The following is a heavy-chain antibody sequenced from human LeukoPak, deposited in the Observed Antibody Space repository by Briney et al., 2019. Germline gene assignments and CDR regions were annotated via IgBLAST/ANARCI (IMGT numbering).Heavy chain of an antibody. Sequence: SQTLSLTCAISGDSVSSNNAAWNWIRQSPSRGLEWLGRTYYRSRWYNDYAVSVKGRITISPDTPRNQFSLHLNSVTPEDTAVYYCAKLGGNFVDFWGQGTLVTVSS. D-gene: IGHD4-23*01. V-gene: IGHV6-1*01. CDR1: GDSVSSNNAA. J-gene: IGHJ4*02. CDR2: TYYRSRWYN. CDR3: AKLGGNFVDF.